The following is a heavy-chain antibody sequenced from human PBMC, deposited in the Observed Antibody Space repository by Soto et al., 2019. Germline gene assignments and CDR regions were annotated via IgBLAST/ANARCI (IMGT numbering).Heavy chain of an antibody. D-gene: IGHD3-10*01. CDR3: ARTTGSYSPAYGYYYYMDV. CDR2: IYYSGST. J-gene: IGHJ6*03. Sequence: SETLSLTCTGSGGSLSSGSCYWSWIRQPPGKGLEWIGYIYYSGSTNYNPSLKSRVTISVDTSKNQFSLKLSSVTAADTAVYYCARTTGSYSPAYGYYYYMDVWGKGTTVTVSS. CDR1: GGSLSSGSCY. V-gene: IGHV4-61*01.